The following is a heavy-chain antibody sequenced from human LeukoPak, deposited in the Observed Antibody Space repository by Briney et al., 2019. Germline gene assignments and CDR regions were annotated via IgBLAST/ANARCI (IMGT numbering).Heavy chain of an antibody. Sequence: PSETLSLTCTVSGDSFRSSLYYWGWIRQPPGKGLEWIGQISYTGNTYYNPSLKSRVTISLDTSKNQFSLNLSSVTAADTAVYYCARDAYYYDSSGYSRFDYWGQGTLVTVSS. V-gene: IGHV4-39*07. CDR2: ISYTGNT. D-gene: IGHD3-22*01. J-gene: IGHJ4*02. CDR1: GDSFRSSLYY. CDR3: ARDAYYYDSSGYSRFDY.